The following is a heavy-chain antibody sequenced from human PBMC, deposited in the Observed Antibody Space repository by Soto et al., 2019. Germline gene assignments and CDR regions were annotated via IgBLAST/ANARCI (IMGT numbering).Heavy chain of an antibody. CDR1: GYTFSSYG. CDR2: ISGYNSIT. J-gene: IGHJ4*02. Sequence: QVQLVQSGAEVKKPGASVKVSCEASGYTFSSYGISWVRQAPGQGFEWMGWISGYNSITRYAQKFQGRVTMTTDTXTXXXYXELRXLXXXDTAVYYCARAFGSTDYWGQGTLVTVSS. V-gene: IGHV1-18*01. D-gene: IGHD6-13*01. CDR3: ARAFGSTDY.